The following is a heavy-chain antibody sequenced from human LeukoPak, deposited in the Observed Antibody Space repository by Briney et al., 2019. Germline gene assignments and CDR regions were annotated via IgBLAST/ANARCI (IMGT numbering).Heavy chain of an antibody. V-gene: IGHV3-30*04. Sequence: GGSLRLSCAASGLTFSSYAMHWVRQAPGKGLEWVAVISYDGSNKYYADSVKGRFTISRDNSKNTLYLQMNSLRAEDTAVYYCARARGLFDFGAFDIWGQGTMVTVSS. J-gene: IGHJ3*02. D-gene: IGHD3-3*01. CDR1: GLTFSSYA. CDR3: ARARGLFDFGAFDI. CDR2: ISYDGSNK.